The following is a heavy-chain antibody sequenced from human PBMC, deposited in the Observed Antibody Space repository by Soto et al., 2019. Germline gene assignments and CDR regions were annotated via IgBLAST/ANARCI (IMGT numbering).Heavy chain of an antibody. V-gene: IGHV1-69*13. J-gene: IGHJ4*02. D-gene: IGHD2-15*01. CDR2: IIPIFGTA. CDR1: GGTFSSYA. CDR3: ARDRYCSGGSCYSDY. Sequence: ASVKVSCKASGGTFSSYAISWVRQAPGQGLEWMGGIIPIFGTANYAQKFQGRVTITADESTSTAYMELSSLRSEDTAVYYCARDRYCSGGSCYSDYWGQGTLVTVSS.